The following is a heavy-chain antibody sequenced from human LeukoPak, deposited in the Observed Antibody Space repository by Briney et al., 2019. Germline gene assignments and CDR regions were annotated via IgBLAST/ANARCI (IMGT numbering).Heavy chain of an antibody. V-gene: IGHV4-34*01. D-gene: IGHD3-10*01. CDR1: GGSFSDYY. Sequence: SSETLSLTCALYGGSFSDYYWFWVRQPPGKGLEWIGEINHSGNTNYNPSLKSRVTISVDTSENQFSLKLRSVTAADTAVYYCARDHYYGSGSYYKDRWYFDLWGRGTLVTVSS. CDR3: ARDHYYGSGSYYKDRWYFDL. J-gene: IGHJ2*01. CDR2: INHSGNT.